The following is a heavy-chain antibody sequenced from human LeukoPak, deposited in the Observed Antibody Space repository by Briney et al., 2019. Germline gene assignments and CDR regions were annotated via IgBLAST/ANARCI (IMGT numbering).Heavy chain of an antibody. CDR3: ARANREMATIRDYYYGMDV. V-gene: IGHV4-31*03. CDR2: IYYSGST. J-gene: IGHJ6*02. D-gene: IGHD5-24*01. CDR1: GGSISSGGYS. Sequence: SETLSLTCTVSGGSISSGGYSWSWIRQHPGKGLEWIGYIYYSGSTYYNPSLKSRVTISVGTSKNQFSLKLSSVTAADTAVYYCARANREMATIRDYYYGMDVWGQGTTVTVSS.